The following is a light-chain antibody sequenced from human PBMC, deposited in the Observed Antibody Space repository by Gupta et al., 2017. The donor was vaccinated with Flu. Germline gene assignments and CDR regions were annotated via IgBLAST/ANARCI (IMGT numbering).Light chain of an antibody. CDR3: QQSDSTPLT. J-gene: IGKJ4*01. V-gene: IGKV1-39*01. Sequence: DIQMTQSPSSLSASVGDRVTITCRASQRISSYLNWYQQKPGKAPKLLIYAASSLQSGVPSRFSGSGSGTDFTLTISRLQPEDFATYYCQQSDSTPLTFGDGTKVDIK. CDR2: AAS. CDR1: QRISSY.